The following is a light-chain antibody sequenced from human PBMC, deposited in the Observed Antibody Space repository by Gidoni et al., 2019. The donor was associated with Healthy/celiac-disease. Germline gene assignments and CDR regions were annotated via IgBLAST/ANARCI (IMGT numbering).Light chain of an antibody. CDR1: QSVLYCYNNKNY. Sequence: DIVMTQSPASLAVSLGERATINCMSSQSVLYCYNNKNYLAWYQQQPGQPPKLLIDWASTQESGVPDRFSGSGSATDFTLTISRLQAEDVAVYCCQQYYSAPFTFGPGTKVDIK. CDR2: WAS. J-gene: IGKJ3*01. CDR3: QQYYSAPFT. V-gene: IGKV4-1*01.